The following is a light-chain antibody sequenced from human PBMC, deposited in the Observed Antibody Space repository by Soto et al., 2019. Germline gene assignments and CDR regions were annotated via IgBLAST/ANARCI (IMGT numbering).Light chain of an antibody. CDR3: QQLNSYPRT. CDR1: QGISSY. CDR2: AAS. Sequence: DIQLTQSPSFLSASVGDRVTITCRASQGISSYLAWYQQKPGKAPKLLIYAASTLQSGVPSRFSGSGSGTEFTLTISSLQPEDFATYYCQQLNSYPRTFGVGTKVEIK. J-gene: IGKJ4*01. V-gene: IGKV1-9*01.